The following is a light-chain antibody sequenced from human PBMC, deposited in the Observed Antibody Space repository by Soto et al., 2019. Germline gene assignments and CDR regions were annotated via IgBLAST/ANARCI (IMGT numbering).Light chain of an antibody. CDR2: GAS. Sequence: EVVMTQSPGTLSVSLGESATLSCRASQSVDGYLAWYQQKPGQAPRLLIYGASTRATGVTARFRGGGSGTEFTLTISSLQSEDFAVYYCQQYNNWPPTFGQGTKV. V-gene: IGKV3-15*01. J-gene: IGKJ1*01. CDR1: QSVDGY. CDR3: QQYNNWPPT.